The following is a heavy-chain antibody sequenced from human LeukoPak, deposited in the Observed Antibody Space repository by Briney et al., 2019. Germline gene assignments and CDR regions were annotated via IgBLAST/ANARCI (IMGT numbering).Heavy chain of an antibody. CDR2: IRSKANSYAT. V-gene: IGHV3-73*01. D-gene: IGHD3-10*01. CDR1: GFTFSGSA. J-gene: IGHJ6*04. CDR3: TRRAWGGYYRMDV. Sequence: GGSLRLSCAASGFTFSGSAMHWVRQASGKGLEWVGRIRSKANSYATAYAASVKGRFTISRDDSKNTAYLQMNSLKTEDTAVYYCTRRAWGGYYRMDVWGKGTPVTVSS.